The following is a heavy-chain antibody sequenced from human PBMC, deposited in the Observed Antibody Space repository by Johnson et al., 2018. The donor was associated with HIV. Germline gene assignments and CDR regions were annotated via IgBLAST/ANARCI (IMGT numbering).Heavy chain of an antibody. J-gene: IGHJ3*02. Sequence: VQLVESGGGVVQPGRSLRLSCAASGFTFSSYAMHWVRQAPGKGLVWVSRINSDGSSTSYADSVKGRFTISRDNAKNTLYLQMNSLRVEDTAVYYCAKEGSRGTVTQAPDAFDIWGQGTVVTVSS. V-gene: IGHV3-74*01. CDR2: INSDGSST. CDR3: AKEGSRGTVTQAPDAFDI. D-gene: IGHD4-17*01. CDR1: GFTFSSYA.